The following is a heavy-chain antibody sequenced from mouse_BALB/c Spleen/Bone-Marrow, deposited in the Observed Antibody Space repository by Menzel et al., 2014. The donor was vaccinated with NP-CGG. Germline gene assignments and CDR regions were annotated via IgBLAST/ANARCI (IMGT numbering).Heavy chain of an antibody. D-gene: IGHD2-12*01. J-gene: IGHJ1*01. Sequence: EVKLMESGGGLVQPGGSLRLSCATSGFTFGDYYMSWVRQPPGKALEWLGFIRNKAKGYTTEYIPSVKGRFTISRDNSQSMLYLQMNTLRAEDSATYYCARDRNNDIHWYLDVWGAGTTVTVSS. CDR3: ARDRNNDIHWYLDV. CDR1: GFTFGDYY. V-gene: IGHV7-3*02. CDR2: IRNKAKGYTT.